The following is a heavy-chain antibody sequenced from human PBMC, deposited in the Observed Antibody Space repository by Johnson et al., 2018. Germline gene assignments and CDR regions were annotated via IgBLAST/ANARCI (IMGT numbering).Heavy chain of an antibody. CDR3: ADGGPNYYGSGSYVDGFDI. D-gene: IGHD3-10*01. J-gene: IGHJ3*02. V-gene: IGHV3-23*04. CDR2: ISWNSGSI. Sequence: VQLVESGGGLVQPGGSLRLSCAASGFTFSSYAMSWVRQAPGKGLEWVSGISWNSGSIGYADSVKGRFTISRDNSKNTLDLQMNSLRAEDTAIYYCADGGPNYYGSGSYVDGFDIWGQGTMVTVSS. CDR1: GFTFSSYA.